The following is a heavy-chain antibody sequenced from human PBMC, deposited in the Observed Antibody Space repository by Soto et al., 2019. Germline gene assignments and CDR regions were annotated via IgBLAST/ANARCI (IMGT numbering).Heavy chain of an antibody. Sequence: SVKVSCKASGGTFSSYTISWVRQAPGQGLEWMGRIIPILGIANYAQKFQGRVTITADKSTSTAYMELSSLRSEDTAVYYCAREDFLDGVAGAYFDYWGQGTLVTVSS. CDR1: GGTFSSYT. CDR3: AREDFLDGVAGAYFDY. CDR2: IIPILGIA. D-gene: IGHD6-19*01. V-gene: IGHV1-69*04. J-gene: IGHJ4*02.